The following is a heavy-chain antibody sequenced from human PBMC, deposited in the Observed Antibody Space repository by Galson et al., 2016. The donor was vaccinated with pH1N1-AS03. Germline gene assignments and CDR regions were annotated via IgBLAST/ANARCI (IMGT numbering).Heavy chain of an antibody. CDR3: SRGARDSSGYYPRGFHY. V-gene: IGHV4-38-2*01. CDR1: GYSISSDLY. Sequence: SETLSLTCAVSGYSISSDLYWGWIRQPPGKGLEWIASIHHTGSTYYNPSLKSRLTMSIDTSKNQFSLKLSSVTAAYTAMYYCSRGARDSSGYYPRGFHYWGQGTLVTVSS. D-gene: IGHD3-22*01. CDR2: IHHTGST. J-gene: IGHJ4*02.